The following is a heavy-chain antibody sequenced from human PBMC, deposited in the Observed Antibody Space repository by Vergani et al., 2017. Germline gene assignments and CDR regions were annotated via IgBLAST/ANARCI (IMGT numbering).Heavy chain of an antibody. CDR3: ARDIGVVITQNWFDP. CDR1: GYTFTGYY. CDR2: INPNSGGT. Sequence: QVQLVQSGGEVKKTGASVKVSCKASGYTFTGYYMHWVRQAPGQGLEWMGWINPNSGGTNYAQKFQGRVTMTRDTSISTAYMELSRLRSDDTAVYYCARDIGVVITQNWFDPWGQGTLVTVSS. J-gene: IGHJ5*02. V-gene: IGHV1-2*02. D-gene: IGHD3-3*01.